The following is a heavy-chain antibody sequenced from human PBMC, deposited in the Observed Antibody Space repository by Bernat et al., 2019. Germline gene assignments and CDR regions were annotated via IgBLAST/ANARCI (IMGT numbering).Heavy chain of an antibody. D-gene: IGHD4-17*01. CDR2: IYSGGNT. CDR1: GFSVNSSY. V-gene: IGHV3-53*02. CDR3: ARERATVYDAFDI. J-gene: IGHJ3*02. Sequence: EVQLVETGGGLIQPGGSLRLSCAASGFSVNSSYMSWVRQAPGKGLEWVSIIYSGGNTYYADSVRGRFTISRDNSKNTLYLQMNNLRADDTAVYYCARERATVYDAFDIWGQGTIVTVSS.